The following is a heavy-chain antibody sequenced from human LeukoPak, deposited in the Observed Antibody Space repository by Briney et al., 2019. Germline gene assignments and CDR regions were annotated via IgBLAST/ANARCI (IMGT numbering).Heavy chain of an antibody. V-gene: IGHV3-53*01. CDR3: AREDIVPRGFDP. CDR1: GFTVSSNY. D-gene: IGHD2-8*01. CDR2: IYSGGST. Sequence: GGSLRLSCAASGFTVSSNYMSWVRQAPGKGLEWVSVIYSGGSTYYADSVKGRFTISRDNSENTLYLQMNSLRAEDTAVYYCAREDIVPRGFDPWGQGTLVTVSS. J-gene: IGHJ5*02.